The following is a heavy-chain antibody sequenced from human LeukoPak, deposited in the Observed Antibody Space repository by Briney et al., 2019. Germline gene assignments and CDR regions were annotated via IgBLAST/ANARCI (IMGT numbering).Heavy chain of an antibody. CDR3: ARVNTAMVTESDY. Sequence: SSETLSLTCAVYGGSFSGYYWSWIRQPPGKGLEWIGEINHSGSTNYNPSLKSRVTISVDTSKNQFSLKLSSVTAADTAVYYCARVNTAMVTESDYWAREPWSPSPQ. J-gene: IGHJ4*02. V-gene: IGHV4-34*01. CDR1: GGSFSGYY. D-gene: IGHD5-18*01. CDR2: INHSGST.